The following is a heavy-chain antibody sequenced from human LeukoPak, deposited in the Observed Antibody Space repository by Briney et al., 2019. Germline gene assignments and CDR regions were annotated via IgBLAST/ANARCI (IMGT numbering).Heavy chain of an antibody. CDR2: ISGSGGST. CDR3: AKSPMIVEEPIDY. D-gene: IGHD3-22*01. J-gene: IGHJ4*02. CDR1: GFTFSSYA. Sequence: PGGSLRLSCAASGFTFSSYAMIWVRQAPGKGLECVSAISGSGGSTYYAASVKGRFTISRDNSKNTLYLQMNSLRAEDTAVYYCAKSPMIVEEPIDYWGQGTLVTVSS. V-gene: IGHV3-23*01.